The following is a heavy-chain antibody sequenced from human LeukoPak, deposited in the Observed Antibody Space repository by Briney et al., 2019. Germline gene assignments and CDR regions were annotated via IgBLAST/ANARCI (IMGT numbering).Heavy chain of an antibody. J-gene: IGHJ3*02. Sequence: SETLSLTCAVSGGSISSGGYSWSWIRQPPGKGLEWIGYIYHSGSTYYNPSLKSRVTISVDRSKNQFSLKLSSVTAADTAVYYCARVSGTMIVFSKGTGAFDIWGQGTMVTVSS. D-gene: IGHD3-22*01. CDR2: IYHSGST. CDR3: ARVSGTMIVFSKGTGAFDI. CDR1: GGSISSGGYS. V-gene: IGHV4-30-2*01.